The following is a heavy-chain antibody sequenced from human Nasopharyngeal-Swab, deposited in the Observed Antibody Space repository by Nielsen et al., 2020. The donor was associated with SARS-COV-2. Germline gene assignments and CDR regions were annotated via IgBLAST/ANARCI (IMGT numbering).Heavy chain of an antibody. Sequence: GGALRLSRAASGFTFSRYTMHLVRPAPGKGLEWVAVISYDGSNKYYADSVKGRFTISRDISKNTLYLQMNSLRAEDTAVFYCASTPLDSSGYYYAFHYWGRGTLVTVSS. J-gene: IGHJ4*02. CDR1: GFTFSRYT. CDR3: ASTPLDSSGYYYAFHY. CDR2: ISYDGSNK. D-gene: IGHD3-22*01. V-gene: IGHV3-30-3*01.